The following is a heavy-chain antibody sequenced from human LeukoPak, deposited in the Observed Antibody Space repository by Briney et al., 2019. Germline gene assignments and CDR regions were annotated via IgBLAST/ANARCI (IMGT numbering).Heavy chain of an antibody. Sequence: QRGGSLRLSCVGSGFTFSSYSMSWVRQAPGKGLEWLSYISSSSGTIYYADSVKGRFTISRDNAKNSLYLQMNSLTDEDTAVYYCARVDYFESWGQGTLVTVSP. CDR1: GFTFSSYS. CDR3: ARVDYFES. J-gene: IGHJ4*02. V-gene: IGHV3-48*02. CDR2: ISSSSGTI.